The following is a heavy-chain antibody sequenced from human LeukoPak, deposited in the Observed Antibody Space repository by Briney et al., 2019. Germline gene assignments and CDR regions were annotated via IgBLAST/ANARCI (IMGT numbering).Heavy chain of an antibody. D-gene: IGHD3-3*01. CDR2: IYYSGST. J-gene: IGHJ4*02. Sequence: SETLSLTCTVSGGSISSYYWSWIRQPPGKGLEWIEYIYYSGSTNYNPSLKSRVTISVDTSKNQFSLKLSSVTAADTAVYYCARTGGDITIFGVVPVMIFDYWGQGTLVTVSS. CDR3: ARTGGDITIFGVVPVMIFDY. V-gene: IGHV4-59*01. CDR1: GGSISSYY.